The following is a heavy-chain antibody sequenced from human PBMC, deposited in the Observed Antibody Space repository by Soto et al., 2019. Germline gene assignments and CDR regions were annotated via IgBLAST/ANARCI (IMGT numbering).Heavy chain of an antibody. CDR2: ISAYNGNT. CDR1: GYTFTSYG. V-gene: IGHV1-18*04. Sequence: ASVKVSCKASGYTFTSYGISWVRQAPGQGLEWMGWISAYNGNTNYAQKLQGRVTMTTDTSTSTAYMELRSLRSDDTAVYYCARDFGSAYSKPTTTHYCYYFGLDVWGQGTTVTV. D-gene: IGHD4-4*01. CDR3: ARDFGSAYSKPTTTHYCYYFGLDV. J-gene: IGHJ6*02.